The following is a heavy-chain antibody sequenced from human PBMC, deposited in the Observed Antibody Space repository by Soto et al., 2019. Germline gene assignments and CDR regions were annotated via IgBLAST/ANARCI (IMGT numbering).Heavy chain of an antibody. J-gene: IGHJ6*02. Sequence: KPSETLSLTCAVSGSSISSGGYSWSWIRQPPGKGLEWIGYIFHSGSTYYNPSLKSRVTISVDRSKNQFSLKLSSVTAADTAVYYCARGPGRDGYNSYYYGMDVWGQGTTVTVSS. CDR1: GSSISSGGYS. CDR3: ARGPGRDGYNSYYYGMDV. D-gene: IGHD5-12*01. V-gene: IGHV4-30-2*01. CDR2: IFHSGST.